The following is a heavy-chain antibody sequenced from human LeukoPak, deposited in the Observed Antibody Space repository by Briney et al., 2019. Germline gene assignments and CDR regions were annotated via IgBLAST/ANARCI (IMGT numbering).Heavy chain of an antibody. J-gene: IGHJ4*02. Sequence: SETLSLTCTVSGDSISSSTYCWGWVRQPPGEGLQWIGTLCYSGSTYYNPSLKSRLTISVDTSKNQFSLEMTSVTAADTAVYYCARGDVEMATIFGYWGQGTLVTVSS. D-gene: IGHD5-24*01. CDR2: LCYSGST. V-gene: IGHV4-39*07. CDR3: ARGDVEMATIFGY. CDR1: GDSISSSTYC.